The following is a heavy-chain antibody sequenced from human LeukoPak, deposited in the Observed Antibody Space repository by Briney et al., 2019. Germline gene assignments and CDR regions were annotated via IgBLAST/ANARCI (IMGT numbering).Heavy chain of an antibody. D-gene: IGHD5-18*01. CDR3: ARADYTAMPVGEFDP. V-gene: IGHV3-21*04. CDR2: ISTSSDYI. J-gene: IGHJ5*02. Sequence: GGSLRLSCAVSGFTFSNYWMHWVRQAPGKGLEWVSCISTSSDYIYYAASVKGRFTISRDNAKNSLYLQMNSLRVEDTAVYYCARADYTAMPVGEFDPWGQGTLVTVSS. CDR1: GFTFSNYW.